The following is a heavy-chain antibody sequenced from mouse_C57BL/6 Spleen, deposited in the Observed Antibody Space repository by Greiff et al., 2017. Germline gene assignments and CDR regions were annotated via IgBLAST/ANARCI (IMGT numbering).Heavy chain of an antibody. V-gene: IGHV1-7*01. J-gene: IGHJ3*01. Sequence: VQLQQSGAELAKPGASVKLSCKASGYTFTSYWMHWVKQRPGQGLEWIGYINPSSGYTKYNQKFKDKATLTADKSSSIAYMQLSSLTYEDSAVYYCARSRDGYSAWFAYWGQGTLVTVSA. D-gene: IGHD2-3*01. CDR2: INPSSGYT. CDR3: ARSRDGYSAWFAY. CDR1: GYTFTSYW.